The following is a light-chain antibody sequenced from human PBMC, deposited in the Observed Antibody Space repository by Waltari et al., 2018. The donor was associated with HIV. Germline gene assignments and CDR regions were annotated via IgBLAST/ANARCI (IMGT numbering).Light chain of an antibody. V-gene: IGLV1-51*01. Sequence: QSLLTQPPSVSAATGQKIIISCPGSTSNIGNNYVSWYQHLPGTAPKVLIYDNYKRPSGIPDRFSGSKSGTSATLAITGLQTGDEADYYCATWDSSLSAVVFGGGTKVTVL. CDR3: ATWDSSLSAVV. J-gene: IGLJ2*01. CDR2: DNY. CDR1: TSNIGNNY.